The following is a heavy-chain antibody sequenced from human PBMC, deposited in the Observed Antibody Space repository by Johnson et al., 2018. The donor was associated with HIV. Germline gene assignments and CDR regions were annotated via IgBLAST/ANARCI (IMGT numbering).Heavy chain of an antibody. CDR1: GFTFSSYA. Sequence: QMLLVESGGGLVQPGRSLKLSCAASGFTFSSYAMHWVRQAPGKGLEWVAVISYDGSNKYYADSVKGRFTISRDNSKNTLYFQMNSLRAEDTAVYFCARDPCTGASCLPGAFDIWGQGTLVTVYS. J-gene: IGHJ3*02. D-gene: IGHD2-15*01. CDR2: ISYDGSNK. V-gene: IGHV3-30*14. CDR3: ARDPCTGASCLPGAFDI.